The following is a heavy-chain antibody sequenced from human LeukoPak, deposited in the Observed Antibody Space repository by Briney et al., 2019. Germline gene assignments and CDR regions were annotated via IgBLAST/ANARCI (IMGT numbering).Heavy chain of an antibody. CDR1: GFTVSSNY. Sequence: TGGSLRLSCAASGFTVSSNYMNWVRQAPGKGLEWVSVIYSGGSTYYADSVKGRFTISRDNSKNTLYLQMNSLRAEDTAVYYCARAKGYCSSTSCYKRNFDYWGQGTLVTVSS. CDR2: IYSGGST. CDR3: ARAKGYCSSTSCYKRNFDY. D-gene: IGHD2-2*02. V-gene: IGHV3-66*01. J-gene: IGHJ4*02.